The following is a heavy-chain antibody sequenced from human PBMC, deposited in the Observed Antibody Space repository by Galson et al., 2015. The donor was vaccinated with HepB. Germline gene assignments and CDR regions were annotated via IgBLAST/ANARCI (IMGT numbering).Heavy chain of an antibody. V-gene: IGHV1-46*01. CDR3: ARAPPLGYCTNGVCYSHDSAEPIFDY. CDR2: INPSGGST. Sequence: SVKVSCKASGYTFTSYYMHWVRQAPGQGLEWMGIINPSGGSTSYAQKFQGRVTMTRDTSTSTVYMELSSLRSEDTAVYYCARAPPLGYCTNGVCYSHDSAEPIFDYWGQGTLVTVSS. J-gene: IGHJ4*02. D-gene: IGHD2-8*01. CDR1: GYTFTSYY.